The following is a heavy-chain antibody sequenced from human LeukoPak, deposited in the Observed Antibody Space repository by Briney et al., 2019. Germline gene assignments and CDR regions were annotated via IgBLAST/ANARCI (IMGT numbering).Heavy chain of an antibody. J-gene: IGHJ5*02. D-gene: IGHD2-2*01. CDR2: IYHSGST. Sequence: PSETLSLTCAVSGYSISSGYYWGWLRQPPGKGLEWIGSIYHSGSTYYNPSLKSRVTISVDTSKNQFSLKLSSVTAADTAVYYCARDKKEEVPAAAGWFDPWGQGTLVTVSS. CDR1: GYSISSGYY. CDR3: ARDKKEEVPAAAGWFDP. V-gene: IGHV4-38-2*02.